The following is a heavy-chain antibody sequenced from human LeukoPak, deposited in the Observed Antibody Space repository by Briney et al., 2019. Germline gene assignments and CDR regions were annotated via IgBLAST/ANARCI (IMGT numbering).Heavy chain of an antibody. J-gene: IGHJ4*02. D-gene: IGHD6-19*01. V-gene: IGHV4-39*01. CDR3: ARQEYSSGYY. CDR2: IYYSGST. CDR1: GGSISSSSYY. Sequence: SETLSLTCTVSGGSISSSSYYWGWIRQPPGKGLEWIGSIYYSGSTYYNPSLKSRVTISVDTSKNQFSLKLSSVTAADTAVYYCARQEYSSGYYWGQGTLVTVSS.